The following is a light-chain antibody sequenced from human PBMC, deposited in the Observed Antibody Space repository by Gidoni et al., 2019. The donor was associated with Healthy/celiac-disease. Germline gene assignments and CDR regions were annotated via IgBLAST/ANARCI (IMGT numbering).Light chain of an antibody. CDR2: AAS. J-gene: IGKJ3*01. Sequence: DVQTIQSPSSLSASVGDRVTITCRASQSISSYLNWYQQKPGKAPKLLIYAASSLQSGVPARFSGSGSGTDFTLTSSSLRPEDFATYYGQQSYSTPFTFGPGTKVEIK. CDR1: QSISSY. V-gene: IGKV1-39*01. CDR3: QQSYSTPFT.